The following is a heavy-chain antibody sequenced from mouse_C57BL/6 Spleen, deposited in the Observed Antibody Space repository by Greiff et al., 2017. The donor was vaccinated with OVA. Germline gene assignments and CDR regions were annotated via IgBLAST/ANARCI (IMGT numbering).Heavy chain of an antibody. Sequence: VQLQQSGAELVRPGASVKLSCKASGSTFTDYYINWVKQRPGQGLEWIARIYPGSGNTYYNEKFKGKATLTADKSSSTAYMQLSSLTSEDSAVYFCARDGFADWGQGTRVTVSA. CDR3: ARDGFAD. CDR1: GSTFTDYY. J-gene: IGHJ3*01. CDR2: IYPGSGNT. V-gene: IGHV1-76*01.